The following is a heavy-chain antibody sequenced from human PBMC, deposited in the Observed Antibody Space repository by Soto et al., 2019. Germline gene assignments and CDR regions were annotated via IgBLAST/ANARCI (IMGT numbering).Heavy chain of an antibody. CDR3: AREFGYYYDSSGSFDP. J-gene: IGHJ5*02. CDR1: GFTFSSYA. CDR2: ISYDGSNK. D-gene: IGHD3-22*01. V-gene: IGHV3-30-3*01. Sequence: GGSLRLSCAASGFTFSSYAMHWVRQAPGKGLEWVAVISYDGSNKYYADSVKGRFTISRDNSKNTLYLQMNSLRAEDTAVYYCAREFGYYYDSSGSFDPWGQGTLVTVSS.